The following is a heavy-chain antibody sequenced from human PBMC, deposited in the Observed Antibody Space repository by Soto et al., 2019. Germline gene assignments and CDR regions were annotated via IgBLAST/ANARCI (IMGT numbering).Heavy chain of an antibody. V-gene: IGHV1-69*01. Sequence: QVQLVQSGAEVKKPGSSVKVSCKASGGTFSSYAISWVRQAPGQGLEWMGGIIPIFGTANYAQKFQGRVTITADESTRTAYMELSSLRSEDTAVYYCARGGCYDFWSGPNWVDPGGQGTLVTVSS. D-gene: IGHD3-3*01. CDR1: GGTFSSYA. CDR3: ARGGCYDFWSGPNWVDP. CDR2: IIPIFGTA. J-gene: IGHJ5*02.